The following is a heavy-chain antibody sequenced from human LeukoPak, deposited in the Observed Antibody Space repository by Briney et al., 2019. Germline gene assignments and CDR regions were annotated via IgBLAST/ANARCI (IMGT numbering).Heavy chain of an antibody. CDR2: IIVGSGAT. V-gene: IGHV1-58*01. CDR3: AAELYGVYTDCCTFHL. Sequence: GTSVKVSCKTSGFTFSTSAVQWVRQARGQRLEWRGWIIVGSGATNYAQSLQGRFTITRDMSTNTAYMELSSLVSEDSAVYYCAAELYGVYTDCCTFHLWGQGTMVTVSS. J-gene: IGHJ3*01. CDR1: GFTFSTSA. D-gene: IGHD4-17*01.